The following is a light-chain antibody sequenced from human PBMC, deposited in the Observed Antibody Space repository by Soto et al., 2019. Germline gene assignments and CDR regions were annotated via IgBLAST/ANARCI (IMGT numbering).Light chain of an antibody. J-gene: IGKJ4*01. CDR2: YAS. Sequence: EVVLTQSPASLSLSPGERATLSCGASQIVSSNYLAWYQQNPGLGPRLLIYYASTRATGVPDRFRGSGSGTDFTLTINRLEPEDSAVYYCQQYGDSPRGTFGGGTKVEIK. CDR3: QQYGDSPRGT. CDR1: QIVSSNY. V-gene: IGKV3D-20*01.